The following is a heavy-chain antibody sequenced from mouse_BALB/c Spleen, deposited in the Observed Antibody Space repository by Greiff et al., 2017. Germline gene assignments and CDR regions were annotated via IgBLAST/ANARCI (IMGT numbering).Heavy chain of an antibody. CDR2: IWAGGST. Sequence: VKVVESGPGLVAPSQSLSITCTVSGFSLTSYGVHWVRQPPGKGLEWLGVIWAGGSTNYNSALMSRLSISKDNSKSQVFLKMNSLQTDDTAMYYCARDRDLTGTDWYFDVWGAGTTVTVSS. CDR1: GFSLTSYG. CDR3: ARDRDLTGTDWYFDV. D-gene: IGHD4-1*01. V-gene: IGHV2-9*02. J-gene: IGHJ1*01.